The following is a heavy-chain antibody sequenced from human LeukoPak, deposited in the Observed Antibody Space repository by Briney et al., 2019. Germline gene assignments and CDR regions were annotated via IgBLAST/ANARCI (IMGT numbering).Heavy chain of an antibody. J-gene: IGHJ4*02. CDR1: GFTVSTNF. V-gene: IGHV3-66*02. Sequence: GGSLRLSCAASGFTVSTNFMSWVRLAPGKGLECVSVINIDGKTFYADSVKGRFTISRDNPRNTLYLQMNSLRPEDTAVYYCAREGRYDILAGYYPLNNWGQGARVT. CDR3: AREGRYDILAGYYPLNN. CDR2: INIDGKT. D-gene: IGHD3-9*01.